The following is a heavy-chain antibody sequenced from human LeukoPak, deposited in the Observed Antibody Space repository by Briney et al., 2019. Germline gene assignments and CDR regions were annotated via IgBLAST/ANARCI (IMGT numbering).Heavy chain of an antibody. CDR2: IMSSGTYI. Sequence: GGSLRLSCAASGFTFSYYSVTWVRQAPGKGLEWVSAIMSSGTYIYYADSVKGRFTISRDNAKNSLYLQMNSLRAEDTAVYYCARLREVVIIPAAVDYWGQGTLVTVSS. CDR3: ARLREVVIIPAAVDY. V-gene: IGHV3-21*04. D-gene: IGHD2-2*01. J-gene: IGHJ4*02. CDR1: GFTFSYYS.